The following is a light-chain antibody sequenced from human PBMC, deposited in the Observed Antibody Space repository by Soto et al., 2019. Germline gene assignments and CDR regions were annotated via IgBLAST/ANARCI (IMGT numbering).Light chain of an antibody. CDR3: RQYNSFPT. J-gene: IGKJ1*01. V-gene: IGKV1-5*01. Sequence: DIQLTQSPSTLSASVGDSVTITFRASQSVSSWLAWYQQKPGRAPRLLIYDASKLEAGVPSRFSGSGSETELSLTISSLQPDDFATYFCRQYNSFPTFGQGTKVDIK. CDR1: QSVSSW. CDR2: DAS.